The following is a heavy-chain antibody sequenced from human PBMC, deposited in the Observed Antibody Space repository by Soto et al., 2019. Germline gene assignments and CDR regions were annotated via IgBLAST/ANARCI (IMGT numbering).Heavy chain of an antibody. CDR3: ARDPLWGTAMVLWYFDL. Sequence: GRSLRLSCAASGFTFSSLAMHWVRQAPGKGLEWVAVISYDGSNKYYADSVKGRFTISRDNSKNTLYLQMNSLRAEDTAVYYCARDPLWGTAMVLWYFDLWGRGTLVTVSS. V-gene: IGHV3-30-3*01. J-gene: IGHJ2*01. CDR2: ISYDGSNK. CDR1: GFTFSSLA. D-gene: IGHD5-18*01.